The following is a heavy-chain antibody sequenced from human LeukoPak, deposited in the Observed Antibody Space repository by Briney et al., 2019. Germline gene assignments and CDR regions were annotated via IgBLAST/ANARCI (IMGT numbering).Heavy chain of an antibody. CDR3: TRTHGMDV. J-gene: IGHJ6*02. CDR1: GFTFSGSA. CDR2: IRNKANSYAT. V-gene: IGHV3-73*01. Sequence: GGSLRLSCAASGFTFSGSAMHWVRQASGKGLEWVGRIRNKANSYATAYAASVKGRFTISRDDSKNTAYLQMNSLKTEDTAVYYCTRTHGMDVWGQGTTVTVSS.